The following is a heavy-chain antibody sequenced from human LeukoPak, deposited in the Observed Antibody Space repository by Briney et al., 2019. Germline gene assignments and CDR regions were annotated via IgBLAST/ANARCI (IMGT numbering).Heavy chain of an antibody. V-gene: IGHV1-2*06. Sequence: ASVKVSCKASGYTFTDYYIHWVRQAPGQGLEWMGLIHPRSSDTYFAQKFRGRVTMTRYTSISTVYMELNRLTSDDTAVYYCARDYSGSYDYWAQGTLVTISS. CDR1: GYTFTDYY. CDR2: IHPRSSDT. CDR3: ARDYSGSYDY. D-gene: IGHD1-26*01. J-gene: IGHJ4*02.